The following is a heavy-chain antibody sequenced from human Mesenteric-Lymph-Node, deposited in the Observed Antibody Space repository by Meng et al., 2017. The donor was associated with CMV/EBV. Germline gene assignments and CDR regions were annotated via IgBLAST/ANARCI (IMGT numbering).Heavy chain of an antibody. V-gene: IGHV3-48*03. Sequence: GGSLRLSCAASGFTFSSYEMNWVRQAPGKGLEWVSYISSSGSTIYYADSVKGRFTIARDNAKNSLYLQMNSLRAEDTAVYYCARGASVVVVAATRVGDPLFDPWGQGTLVTVSS. D-gene: IGHD2-15*01. J-gene: IGHJ5*02. CDR2: ISSSGSTI. CDR1: GFTFSSYE. CDR3: ARGASVVVVAATRVGDPLFDP.